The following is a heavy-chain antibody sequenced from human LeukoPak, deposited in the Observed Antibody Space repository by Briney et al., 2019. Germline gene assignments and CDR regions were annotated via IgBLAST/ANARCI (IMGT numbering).Heavy chain of an antibody. V-gene: IGHV3-30*04. CDR3: ARAPRSPLYYYDSSGYPDY. CDR1: GFTFSSYA. J-gene: IGHJ4*02. D-gene: IGHD3-22*01. CDR2: ISYDGSNK. Sequence: GGSLRLSCAASGFTFSSYAMHWVRQAPGKGLEWVAVISYDGSNKYYADSVKGRFTISRGNSKNTLYLQMNSLRAEDTAVYYCARAPRSPLYYYDSSGYPDYWGQGTLVTVSS.